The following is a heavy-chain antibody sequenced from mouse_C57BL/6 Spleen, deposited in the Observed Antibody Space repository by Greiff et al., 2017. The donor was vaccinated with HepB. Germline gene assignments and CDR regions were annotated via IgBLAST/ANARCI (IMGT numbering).Heavy chain of an antibody. J-gene: IGHJ1*03. Sequence: EVKVVESGGGLVKPGGSLKLSCAASGFTFSDYGMHWVRQAPEKGLEWVAYISSGSSPIYYADTVKGRFTISRDNAKNTLFLQMTSLRSEDTAMYYCARQDYGSSYWYFDVWGTGTTVTVSS. D-gene: IGHD1-1*01. CDR2: ISSGSSPI. V-gene: IGHV5-17*01. CDR3: ARQDYGSSYWYFDV. CDR1: GFTFSDYG.